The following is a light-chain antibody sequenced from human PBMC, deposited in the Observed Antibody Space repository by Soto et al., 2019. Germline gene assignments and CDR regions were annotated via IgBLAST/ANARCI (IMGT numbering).Light chain of an antibody. CDR3: QQYNDWPLT. V-gene: IGKV3D-15*01. J-gene: IGKJ4*01. CDR1: QSVSDN. CDR2: CAS. Sequence: EIVLTQSPATLSVSPGERVTLSCRASQSVSDNLAWYQQKPGQAPRLLIYCASIRATDIPARFSRSGSGTEFSLTISSLQSEDFAVYYCQQYNDWPLTFGGGTKVEIK.